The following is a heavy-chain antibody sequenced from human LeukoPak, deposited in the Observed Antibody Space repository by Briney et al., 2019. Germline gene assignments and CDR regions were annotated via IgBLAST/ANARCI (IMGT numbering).Heavy chain of an antibody. Sequence: GGSLRLSCSASGFTFSSYEMNWVRQAPGKGLEWVSYISSSGSTIYYADSVKGRFTISRDNAKNSLYLQMNSLRSEDTAVYYCARGKNRIRLWSGFDYWGQGTLVTVSS. CDR1: GFTFSSYE. V-gene: IGHV3-48*03. CDR2: ISSSGSTI. J-gene: IGHJ4*02. D-gene: IGHD5-18*01. CDR3: ARGKNRIRLWSGFDY.